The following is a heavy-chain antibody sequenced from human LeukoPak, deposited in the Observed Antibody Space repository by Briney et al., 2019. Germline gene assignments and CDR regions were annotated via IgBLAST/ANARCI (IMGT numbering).Heavy chain of an antibody. D-gene: IGHD3-22*01. V-gene: IGHV3-30*18. CDR3: AKAPSGSSGFSIDY. CDR2: ISYDGSNK. CDR1: GFTFSSYG. Sequence: GRSLRLSCAASGFTFSSYGMHWVRQAPGKGLEWVAVISYDGSNKYYADSVKGRFTISRDNSKNTLYLQMNSLRAEDTAVYYCAKAPSGSSGFSIDYWGQGTLVTVSS. J-gene: IGHJ4*02.